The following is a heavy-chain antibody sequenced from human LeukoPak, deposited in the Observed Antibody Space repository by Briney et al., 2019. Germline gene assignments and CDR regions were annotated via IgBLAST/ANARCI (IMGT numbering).Heavy chain of an antibody. CDR2: IYPGDSTI. Sequence: GESLKISCKGSGYTFTNYWIAWVRQMPGKDLEWMGTIYPGDSTIKYSPSFQGQVAISADKSISTAYLQWRSLQASDTAIYYCARRGGAFYEDYWGQGTLVTVSS. D-gene: IGHD2-21*01. V-gene: IGHV5-51*01. J-gene: IGHJ4*02. CDR3: ARRGGAFYEDY. CDR1: GYTFTNYW.